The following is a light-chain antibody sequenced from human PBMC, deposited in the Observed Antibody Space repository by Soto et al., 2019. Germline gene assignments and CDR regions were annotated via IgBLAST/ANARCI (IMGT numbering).Light chain of an antibody. CDR1: SSSIGSNS. CDR3: ATWDDSLSGYV. J-gene: IGLJ1*01. V-gene: IGLV1-47*02. Sequence: QSVLTQPPSASGTPGQRVTISCSGSSSSIGSNSVYWYQHLPGTAPQLLIYDNSQRPSGVPDRFSGSKSGTSASLAISGLRSEDEADYYCATWDDSLSGYVLGTGTKLTV. CDR2: DNS.